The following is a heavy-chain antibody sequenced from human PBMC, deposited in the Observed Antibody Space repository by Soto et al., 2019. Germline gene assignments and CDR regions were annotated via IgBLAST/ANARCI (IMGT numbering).Heavy chain of an antibody. CDR3: ARMATSGTLNWFDP. J-gene: IGHJ5*02. CDR2: MNPNSGNT. CDR1: GYTFGNND. Sequence: ASVKVSCKASGYTFGNNDISWVRQATGQGFEWMGWMNPNSGNTGYAQKFQGRVSMTRNTSITTAYLELSSLRSDDTAIYYCARMATSGTLNWFDPWGQGTLVTVSS. V-gene: IGHV1-8*01.